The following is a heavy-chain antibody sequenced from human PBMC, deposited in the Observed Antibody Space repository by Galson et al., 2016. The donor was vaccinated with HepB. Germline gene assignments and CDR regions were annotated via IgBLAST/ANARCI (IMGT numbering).Heavy chain of an antibody. CDR1: GYIFTAYG. D-gene: IGHD4-11*01. J-gene: IGHJ4*02. V-gene: IGHV1-18*04. CDR3: ARDRVQYSRVKPVLVDD. Sequence: SVKVSCKASGYIFTAYGITWVRQAPGQGLEWMGWISGYNGDTKYPQRLQGRVTMITDPSTSTAYLELTSLRSDDTAVYYCARDRVQYSRVKPVLVDDWGQGALGTVSS. CDR2: ISGYNGDT.